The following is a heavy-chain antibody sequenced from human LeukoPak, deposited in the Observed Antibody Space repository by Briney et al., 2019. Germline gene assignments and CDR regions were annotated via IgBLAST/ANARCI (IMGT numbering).Heavy chain of an antibody. CDR2: IYSGGST. CDR3: ARAGGYDRTFDY. Sequence: GGSLRLSCAASGFTVSSNYISWVRQAPGKGLECVSVIYSGGSTYYADSVKGRFTISRGNSKNTLYLQMNSLRAEDTAVYYCARAGGYDRTFDYWGQGTLVTVSS. V-gene: IGHV3-53*01. J-gene: IGHJ4*02. D-gene: IGHD5-12*01. CDR1: GFTVSSNY.